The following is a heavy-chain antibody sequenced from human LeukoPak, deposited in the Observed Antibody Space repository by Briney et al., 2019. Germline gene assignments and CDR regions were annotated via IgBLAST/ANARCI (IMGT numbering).Heavy chain of an antibody. Sequence: GASVKVSCKASGYTFTGYYMHWVRQAPGQGLEWMGWINPDSGGTNYAQKFQGRVTMTRDTSISTAYMELSRLRSDDTAVYYCARGRSSSHSNYRGDWFDPWGQGTLVTVSS. J-gene: IGHJ5*02. CDR2: INPDSGGT. CDR1: GYTFTGYY. CDR3: ARGRSSSHSNYRGDWFDP. D-gene: IGHD4-11*01. V-gene: IGHV1-2*02.